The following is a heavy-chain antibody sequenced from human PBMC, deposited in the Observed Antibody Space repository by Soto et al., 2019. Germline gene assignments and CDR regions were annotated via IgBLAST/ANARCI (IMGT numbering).Heavy chain of an antibody. V-gene: IGHV4-30-4*01. CDR2: IYYSGST. CDR3: ARGDYNYDLY. CDR1: GGSISSGDYY. J-gene: IGHJ4*02. D-gene: IGHD3-16*01. Sequence: SETLSLTCTVSGGSISSGDYYWSWSRQPPGKGLEWIGHIYYSGSTYYNPSLKSRVTISVDTSKNQFSLKLSSVTAADTAVYYRARGDYNYDLYWGQGTLVTVSS.